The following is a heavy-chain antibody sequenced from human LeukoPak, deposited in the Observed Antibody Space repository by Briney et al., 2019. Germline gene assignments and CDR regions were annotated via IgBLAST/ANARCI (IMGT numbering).Heavy chain of an antibody. Sequence: SQSLSLICTVSGGFLSSYYWSWIRDPPGKGLEWSGYIYTSGSTNYNHSLKSRVTISVDTSKNQFSLKLSSVNAADTAVYYCARLRALPDPTLYYYYYYMDVWGKGTTVTVSS. J-gene: IGHJ6*03. D-gene: IGHD3-10*01. CDR2: IYTSGST. CDR1: GGFLSSYY. V-gene: IGHV4-4*09. CDR3: ARLRALPDPTLYYYYYYMDV.